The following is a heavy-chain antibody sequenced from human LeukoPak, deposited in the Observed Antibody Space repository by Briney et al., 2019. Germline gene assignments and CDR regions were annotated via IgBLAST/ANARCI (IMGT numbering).Heavy chain of an antibody. Sequence: PGGSLRLSCAASGFTFSRFWMHWVRQAPGKGLVGVSRVNPEETTTTYADSVKSRFTISRDNAKNTLYLQMNSLRAEDTAVYYCTGGGLEPFDYWGLGTLVTVSS. CDR2: VNPEETTT. CDR3: TGGGLEPFDY. J-gene: IGHJ4*02. V-gene: IGHV3-74*01. D-gene: IGHD1-14*01. CDR1: GFTFSRFW.